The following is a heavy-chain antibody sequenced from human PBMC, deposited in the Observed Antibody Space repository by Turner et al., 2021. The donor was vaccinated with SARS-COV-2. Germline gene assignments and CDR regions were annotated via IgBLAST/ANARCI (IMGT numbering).Heavy chain of an antibody. CDR3: AKGPWYYYDISGLPYYFDY. CDR1: GFTFSTYG. CDR2: ISYDGSNK. Sequence: QVQLVESGGGVVQPGRSLRLSCAASGFTFSTYGMHWVRQAPGKGLEWVAVISYDGSNKYYADSVKGRFTISRDNSKNTLYLQMNSLRAEDTAVYYCAKGPWYYYDISGLPYYFDYWGQGTLVTVSS. D-gene: IGHD3-22*01. J-gene: IGHJ4*02. V-gene: IGHV3-30*18.